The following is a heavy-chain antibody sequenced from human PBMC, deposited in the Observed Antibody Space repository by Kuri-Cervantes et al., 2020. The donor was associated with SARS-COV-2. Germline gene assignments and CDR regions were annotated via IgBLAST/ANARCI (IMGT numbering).Heavy chain of an antibody. CDR2: IYPGDSDT. J-gene: IGHJ6*03. V-gene: IGHV5-51*01. Sequence: GESLKISCKGSGYSFTTYWIGWVRQMPGKGLEWMGIIYPGDSDTRYSPSFQGQVTISADKSISTAFLQWSSLKASDTAIYYCARRAYGEQVDYYYMDVWGKGTTVTVSS. D-gene: IGHD4-17*01. CDR1: GYSFTTYW. CDR3: ARRAYGEQVDYYYMDV.